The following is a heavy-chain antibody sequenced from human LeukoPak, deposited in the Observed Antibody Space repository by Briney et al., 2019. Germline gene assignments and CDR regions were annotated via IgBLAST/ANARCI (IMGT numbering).Heavy chain of an antibody. D-gene: IGHD1-14*01. CDR2: IYYSGNT. CDR3: ARHATENLGENHYSYYMDV. Sequence: PSETLSLTCTVSGGSIAIYYWSWIRQPPGKGLEWIAYIYYSGNTNYDPSLKSRVTIPVDTSKNQFSLKLRSVTAADTAVYYCARHATENLGENHYSYYMDVWGKGTTVTVSS. CDR1: GGSIAIYY. J-gene: IGHJ6*03. V-gene: IGHV4-59*08.